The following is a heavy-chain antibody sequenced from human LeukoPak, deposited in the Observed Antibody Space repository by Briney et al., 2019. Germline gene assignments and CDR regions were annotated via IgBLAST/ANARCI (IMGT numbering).Heavy chain of an antibody. J-gene: IGHJ4*02. Sequence: GGSLRLSCAASGFTFSSYSMNWVRQAPGKGLEWVSSTSSSSSYIYYADSVKGRFTISRDNAKNSLYLQMNSLRAEDTAVYYCARDRGESSYFDYWGQGTLVTVSS. CDR3: ARDRGESSYFDY. D-gene: IGHD3-16*01. CDR1: GFTFSSYS. CDR2: TSSSSSYI. V-gene: IGHV3-21*01.